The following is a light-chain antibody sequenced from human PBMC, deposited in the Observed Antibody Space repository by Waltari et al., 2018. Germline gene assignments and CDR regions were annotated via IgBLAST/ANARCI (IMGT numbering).Light chain of an antibody. J-gene: IGLJ3*02. CDR1: SRDVGKYNL. CDR3: CSYVRSTWV. Sequence: QSALTQPASGSGSPGQSITISCTGTSRDVGKYNLVPWYQPHPGKAPKVRIYGVSKRPAGVSNRVSGAKSGNPASLTISGLQAEDEADYYCCSYVRSTWVFGGGTKLTVL. V-gene: IGLV2-23*02. CDR2: GVS.